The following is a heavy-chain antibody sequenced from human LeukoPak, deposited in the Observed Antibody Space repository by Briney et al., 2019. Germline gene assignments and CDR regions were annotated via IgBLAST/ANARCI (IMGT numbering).Heavy chain of an antibody. CDR3: ARDDPSYYDFWSGYLNYFDY. CDR2: ISAYNGNT. D-gene: IGHD3-3*01. V-gene: IGHV1-18*01. J-gene: IGHJ4*02. CDR1: GYTFTSYG. Sequence: GASVKVSCKASGYTFTSYGISWVRQAPGQGLEWMGWISAYNGNTNYAQKLQGRVTMTTDTSTSTAYMELRSLRSDDTAVYYCARDDPSYYDFWSGYLNYFDYWGQGTLVTVSS.